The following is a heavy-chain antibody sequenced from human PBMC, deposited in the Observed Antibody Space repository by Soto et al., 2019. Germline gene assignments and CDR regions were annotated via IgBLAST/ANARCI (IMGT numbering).Heavy chain of an antibody. Sequence: PGGSLRLSCAASGFTFSTYSMNWVRQAPGKGLEWVSSISSSSSYIYYAESVKGRFTISRDNAKNSLYLQMNSLRAEDTAVYYCARYYGDYTFISDYWGQGTLVTVSS. CDR3: ARYYGDYTFISDY. D-gene: IGHD4-17*01. CDR2: ISSSSSYI. J-gene: IGHJ4*02. V-gene: IGHV3-21*01. CDR1: GFTFSTYS.